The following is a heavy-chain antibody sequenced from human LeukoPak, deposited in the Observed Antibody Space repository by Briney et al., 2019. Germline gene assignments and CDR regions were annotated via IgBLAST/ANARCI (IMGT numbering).Heavy chain of an antibody. Sequence: GASVKVSCKASGYIFTNYYMHWVRQAPGQGLEWMGISNPSDGFTSYAQRFQGRVTMTRDTSTTTVYMELTSLRSEDTAVYYCARSLRGDRNAFDFWGQGTMVTVFS. CDR2: SNPSDGFT. J-gene: IGHJ3*01. V-gene: IGHV1-46*03. CDR3: ARSLRGDRNAFDF. CDR1: GYIFTNYY. D-gene: IGHD3-16*01.